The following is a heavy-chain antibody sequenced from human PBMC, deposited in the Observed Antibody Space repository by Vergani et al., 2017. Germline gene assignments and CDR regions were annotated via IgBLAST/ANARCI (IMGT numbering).Heavy chain of an antibody. D-gene: IGHD4-17*01. CDR2: IYPGDSDT. Sequence: EVQLVQSGAEVKKPGESLKISCKVSGYSFTSYWIGWVRQMPGKGLEWMGIIYPGDSDTRYSPSFQGQVTISADKSISTAYLQWSSLKASDTAMYYCARPGMTTVTIGDAFDIWGQGTMVTVSS. V-gene: IGHV5-51*01. CDR1: GYSFTSYW. CDR3: ARPGMTTVTIGDAFDI. J-gene: IGHJ3*02.